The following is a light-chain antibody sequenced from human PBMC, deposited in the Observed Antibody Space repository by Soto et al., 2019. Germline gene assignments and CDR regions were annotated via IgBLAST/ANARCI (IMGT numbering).Light chain of an antibody. CDR1: SSDVGGYNF. J-gene: IGLJ2*01. CDR3: SSLTSSGSLI. V-gene: IGLV2-14*01. Sequence: QSALTQPASVSGSPGQSITISCTGTSSDVGGYNFVSWYQQHPGKAPKLLIYEVTNRPAGVFIRFSGAKSGNTAALTISGLQAEDEGDYYCSSLTSSGSLIFGGGTKLTVL. CDR2: EVT.